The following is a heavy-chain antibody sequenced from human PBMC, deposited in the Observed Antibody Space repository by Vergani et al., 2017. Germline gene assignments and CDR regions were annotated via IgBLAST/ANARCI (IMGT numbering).Heavy chain of an antibody. CDR2: ISGSGGST. J-gene: IGHJ6*02. V-gene: IGHV3-23*01. CDR3: AKANPRNGGDDYLYYYHAMDV. Sequence: EVQLLESGGDLVQPGGSLRLSCAASGFTFNHYAMNWVRQAPGKALEWVSGISGSGGSTYYAGSVKGRFTIPRDSSKNTLYIQTNSLSAWDTAVYYWAKANPRNGGDDYLYYYHAMDVWGQGTTVTVSS. CDR1: GFTFNHYA. D-gene: IGHD5-12*01.